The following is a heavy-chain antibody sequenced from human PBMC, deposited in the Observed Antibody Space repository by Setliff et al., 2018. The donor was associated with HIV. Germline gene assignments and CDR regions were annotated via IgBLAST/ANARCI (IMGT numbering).Heavy chain of an antibody. Sequence: PSETLSLTCTVSGGSINRIDYYWGWIRQSPGKGLEWIGNVYYDGTTYYNPSLKSRATLSVDTSKNQFSLKLSSVTAADTAVYYCARSLTKQLVLGTSREYYFDSWGLGALVTVSS. CDR1: GGSINRIDYY. V-gene: IGHV4-39*07. J-gene: IGHJ4*02. D-gene: IGHD6-13*01. CDR2: VYYDGTT. CDR3: ARSLTKQLVLGTSREYYFDS.